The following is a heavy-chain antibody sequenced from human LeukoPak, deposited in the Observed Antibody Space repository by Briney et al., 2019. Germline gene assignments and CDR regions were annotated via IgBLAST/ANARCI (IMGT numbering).Heavy chain of an antibody. V-gene: IGHV4-59*11. D-gene: IGHD2-15*01. CDR1: GGSISGRY. CDR3: ARDAGGGPFFDY. CDR2: INYSGST. Sequence: SETLSLTCTVSGGSISGRYWGWIRQPPGKGLEWIGYINYSGSTDYNPSLKSRVTISLDTSKNQFSLKLSSVTAADTAVYYCARDAGGGPFFDYWGQGALVTVSS. J-gene: IGHJ4*02.